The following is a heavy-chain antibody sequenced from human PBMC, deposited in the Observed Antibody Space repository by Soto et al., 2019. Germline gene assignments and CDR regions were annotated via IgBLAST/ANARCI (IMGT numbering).Heavy chain of an antibody. V-gene: IGHV4-59*08. Sequence: PSETLSLTCTVSGGTISSYYWSWIRQPPGKGLEWIGYIYYSGSTNYNPSLKSRVTISVDTSKNQFSLKLSSVTAADTAVYYCARNLRYFDWLLYDDAFDIWGQGTMVTVSS. D-gene: IGHD3-9*01. J-gene: IGHJ3*02. CDR3: ARNLRYFDWLLYDDAFDI. CDR1: GGTISSYY. CDR2: IYYSGST.